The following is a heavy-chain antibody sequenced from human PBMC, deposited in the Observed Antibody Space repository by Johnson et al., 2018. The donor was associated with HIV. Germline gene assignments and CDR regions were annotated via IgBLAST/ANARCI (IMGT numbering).Heavy chain of an antibody. J-gene: IGHJ3*02. CDR3: ARDGRDGYNYRWLWGAFDI. CDR1: GFTFSSYA. CDR2: ISPSGGST. Sequence: VQLVESGGGVVQPGRSLRLSCAASGFTFSSYAMHWVRQAPAKGLQWVSGISPSGGSTYYADSVKGRFTISRDNSKNTLYLQMNSLRAEDTAVYYCARDGRDGYNYRWLWGAFDIWGQGTMVTVS. V-gene: IGHV3-23*04. D-gene: IGHD5-24*01.